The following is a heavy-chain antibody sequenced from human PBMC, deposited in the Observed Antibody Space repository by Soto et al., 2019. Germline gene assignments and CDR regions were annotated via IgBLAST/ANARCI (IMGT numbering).Heavy chain of an antibody. V-gene: IGHV4-59*01. J-gene: IGHJ4*02. Sequence: SVTLFLTCTFNRGSITRDYRNLLRPPPRKGLEWIGYIYYSGSTNSKPSLKSRVTISVDTYKNQFSLKLSSVTAADTAVDYCARSDGRYWGQGNLVTVSS. CDR3: ARSDGRY. CDR1: RGSITRDY. CDR2: IYYSGST.